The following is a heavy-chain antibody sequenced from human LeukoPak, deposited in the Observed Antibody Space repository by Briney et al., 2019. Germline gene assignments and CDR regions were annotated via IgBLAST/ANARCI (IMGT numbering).Heavy chain of an antibody. CDR2: ISGSGGST. CDR3: AKDLGVGELSMGRFDY. CDR1: GFTFSSSA. D-gene: IGHD3-10*01. Sequence: GGCLRLACAASGFTFSSSAMGWVRQAPGKGLGWISAISGSGGSTHYADPVKGRFTISRDNSKNTLFLQMDSLRAEDTAVYYCAKDLGVGELSMGRFDYWGQGNLVTVSS. V-gene: IGHV3-23*01. J-gene: IGHJ4*02.